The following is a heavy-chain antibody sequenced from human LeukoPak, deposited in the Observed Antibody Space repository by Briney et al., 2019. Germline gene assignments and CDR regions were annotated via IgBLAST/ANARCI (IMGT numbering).Heavy chain of an antibody. Sequence: PSETLSLTCTVSGGSISSYYWSWIRQPPGKGLEWIGYIYYTGTTNYNPSLKSRVTMSVDTSKNQFSLKLTSVTPADTAMYYCAKKRAGDRFDSWGQGTLVTVSS. CDR1: GGSISSYY. CDR3: AKKRAGDRFDS. J-gene: IGHJ4*02. CDR2: IYYTGTT. V-gene: IGHV4-59*01. D-gene: IGHD7-27*01.